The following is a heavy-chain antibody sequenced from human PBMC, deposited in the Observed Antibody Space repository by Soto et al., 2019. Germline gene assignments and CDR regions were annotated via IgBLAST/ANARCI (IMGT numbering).Heavy chain of an antibody. J-gene: IGHJ6*02. V-gene: IGHV4-34*01. CDR2: INHSGST. CDR3: ARGIYGVRGVISYYYYGMDV. D-gene: IGHD3-10*02. CDR1: GWSFSGYY. Sequence: SETLSLTCAVYGWSFSGYYWSWIRQPPGKGLEWIGEINHSGSTNYNPSLKSRVTISVDTSKNQFSLKLSSVTAADTAVYYCARGIYGVRGVISYYYYGMDVWGQGTTVTVPS.